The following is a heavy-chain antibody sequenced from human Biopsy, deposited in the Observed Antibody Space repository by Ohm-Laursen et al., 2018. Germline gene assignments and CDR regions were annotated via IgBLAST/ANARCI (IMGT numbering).Heavy chain of an antibody. J-gene: IGHJ5*02. D-gene: IGHD2-2*01. CDR3: ARHRGGMPSSGNWFDH. CDR2: IYNTETT. V-gene: IGHV4-39*01. Sequence: PPGTLSLTCTVSGGSISSSTTYYWAWLRQPPGKGLEWIGSIYNTETTFYNPSLKSRVTISVDTSTNQFSLKVSSVTAADTALYFCARHRGGMPSSGNWFDHWGQGTLVTVSS. CDR1: GGSISSSTTYY.